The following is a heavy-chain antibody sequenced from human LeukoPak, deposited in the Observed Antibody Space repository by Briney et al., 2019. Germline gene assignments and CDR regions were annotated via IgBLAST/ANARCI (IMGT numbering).Heavy chain of an antibody. Sequence: GESPKISCKGSGYSFASSWIGWVRQMPGKGLEWMGIIYPDDSDTRYSPSFEGQITISVDKSISTAYLQWSSLKASDTAVYYRARHGHCTNGVCYSNYYYHMDVWGKGTTVTVSS. CDR1: GYSFASSW. V-gene: IGHV5-51*01. CDR3: ARHGHCTNGVCYSNYYYHMDV. D-gene: IGHD2-8*01. CDR2: IYPDDSDT. J-gene: IGHJ6*03.